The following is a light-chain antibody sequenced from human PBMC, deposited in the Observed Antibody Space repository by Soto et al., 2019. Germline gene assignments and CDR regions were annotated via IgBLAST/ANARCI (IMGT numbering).Light chain of an antibody. CDR3: SSYTSNSTLV. CDR1: SSDVGAYDY. V-gene: IGLV2-14*01. CDR2: EVS. Sequence: QSALTQPASVSGSRGQSMTMSCTGTSSDVGAYDYVSWYQQHPDKAPKLMIFEVSDRPSGVSNRFSGSNSGNTASLTISGLQAEDEADYFCSSYTSNSTLVFGGGTKVTVL. J-gene: IGLJ3*02.